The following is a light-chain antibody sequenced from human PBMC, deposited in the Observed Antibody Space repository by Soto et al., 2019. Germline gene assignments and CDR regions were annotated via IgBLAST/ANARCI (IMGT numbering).Light chain of an antibody. CDR2: AAS. J-gene: IGKJ1*01. V-gene: IGKV1-39*01. CDR1: QSISSY. Sequence: DIQMTQSPSSLSASVGDRVTITCRASQSISSYLNWYQQKPGKAPKLLIYAASSLQSGVPSRFSGSGSGTDLTLTISSLQPEDFATYYCQQSYSTPWTFGQATKVEIK. CDR3: QQSYSTPWT.